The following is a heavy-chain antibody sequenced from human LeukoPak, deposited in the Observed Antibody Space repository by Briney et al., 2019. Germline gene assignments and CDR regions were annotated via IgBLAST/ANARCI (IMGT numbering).Heavy chain of an antibody. CDR2: ISSSSSYI. CDR3: ARGHRLRFLDLGAFDI. CDR1: GFTFSSYS. D-gene: IGHD3-3*01. V-gene: IGHV3-21*01. Sequence: PGGSLRLSCAASGFTFSSYSMNWVRQAPGKGLEWVSSISSSSSYIYYADSVKGRFTISRDNAKNSLYLQMNSLRAEDTAVYYCARGHRLRFLDLGAFDIWGQGTMVTVSS. J-gene: IGHJ3*02.